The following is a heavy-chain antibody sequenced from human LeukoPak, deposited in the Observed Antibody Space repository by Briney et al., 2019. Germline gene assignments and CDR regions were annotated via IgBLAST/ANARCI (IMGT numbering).Heavy chain of an antibody. CDR1: GGSISSYY. Sequence: SETLSLTCTVSGGSISSYYWSWIRQPAGKGLEWIGRIYTSGSTNYNPSLKSRVTMSVDTSKNQFSLKLSSVTAADTAVYYCARGLAGSKAEIRYSNHLYYYYCMDVWGKGTTVTVSS. D-gene: IGHD4-11*01. V-gene: IGHV4-4*07. CDR2: IYTSGST. J-gene: IGHJ6*03. CDR3: ARGLAGSKAEIRYSNHLYYYYCMDV.